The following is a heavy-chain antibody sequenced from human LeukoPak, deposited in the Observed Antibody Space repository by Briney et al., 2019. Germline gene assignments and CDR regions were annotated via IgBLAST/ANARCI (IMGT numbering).Heavy chain of an antibody. D-gene: IGHD5-24*01. V-gene: IGHV3-48*02. Sequence: PVGSLRLSCAASGFTFRSYSMNCVPQAPGKGLEWVSFISGMSSTIYYADSVKGRFTISRDNAKNSVYLQMHSLRDEDTAVYSCARDSSDAYTPAPGYWGQGTLVTVSS. J-gene: IGHJ4*02. CDR2: ISGMSSTI. CDR3: ARDSSDAYTPAPGY. CDR1: GFTFRSYS.